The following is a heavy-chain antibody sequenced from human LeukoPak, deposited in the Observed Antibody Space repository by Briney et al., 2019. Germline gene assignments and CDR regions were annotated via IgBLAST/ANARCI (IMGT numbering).Heavy chain of an antibody. J-gene: IGHJ4*02. CDR3: AKGELELFDPHLVDY. CDR2: VSGSGSST. V-gene: IGHV3-23*01. CDR1: GFTFSSYA. D-gene: IGHD1-7*01. Sequence: PGGSLRLSCAASGFTFSSYAMSWVRQAPGKGLEWFSGVSGSGSSTYYADSVKGRFTISRDNSKNTLYVQMSSLRAEDTAVYYCAKGELELFDPHLVDYWGQGTLVTVSS.